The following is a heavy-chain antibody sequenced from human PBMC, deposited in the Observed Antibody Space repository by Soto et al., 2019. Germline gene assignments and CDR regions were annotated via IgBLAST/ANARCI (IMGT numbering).Heavy chain of an antibody. D-gene: IGHD1-1*01. Sequence: PSETLSLTCTVSGASISGFYWSWIRKSAGKGLGWIGRIYATGTTDYNPSLKSRVMMSVDTSKKQFSLKLRSVTAAGTAVYYCVRDGTKTLRDWFDPWGQGISVTVSS. CDR2: IYATGTT. J-gene: IGHJ5*02. V-gene: IGHV4-4*07. CDR3: VRDGTKTLRDWFDP. CDR1: GASISGFY.